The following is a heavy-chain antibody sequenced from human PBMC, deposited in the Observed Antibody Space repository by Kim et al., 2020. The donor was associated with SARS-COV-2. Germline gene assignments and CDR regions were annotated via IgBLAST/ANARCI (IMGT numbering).Heavy chain of an antibody. V-gene: IGHV3-21*05. CDR2: ITSSRSYI. J-gene: IGHJ6*02. D-gene: IGHD3-3*01. CDR3: ARALLERFWRRISSYYSMDV. Sequence: GGSLRLSCAASGFTFSSYNMNWVRQAPGKGLEWVSFITSSRSYINYADSVKGRFTISRDDAKNSLYLQMNSLRAEDTAVYYCARALLERFWRRISSYYSMDVWGHGTTVTVSS. CDR1: GFTFSSYN.